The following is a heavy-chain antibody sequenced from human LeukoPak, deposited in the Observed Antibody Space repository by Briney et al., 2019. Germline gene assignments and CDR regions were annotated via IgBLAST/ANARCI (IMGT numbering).Heavy chain of an antibody. V-gene: IGHV4-4*02. D-gene: IGHD5-24*01. J-gene: IGHJ6*03. CDR2: IYHSGST. CDR1: GGSISSSNW. Sequence: RSETLSLTCAVSGGSISSSNWWSWVRQPPGKGLEWIGEIYHSGSTNYNPSLKSRVTISVDKSKNQFSLKLSSVTAADTAVYYCAGLPDTMAYYMDVWGKGTTVTVSS. CDR3: AGLPDTMAYYMDV.